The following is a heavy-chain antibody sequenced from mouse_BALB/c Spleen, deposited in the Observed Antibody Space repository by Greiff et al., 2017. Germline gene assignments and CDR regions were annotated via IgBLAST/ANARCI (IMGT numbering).Heavy chain of an antibody. CDR1: GFTFSSFG. J-gene: IGHJ1*01. CDR3: ARKGGTTVVDWYFDV. D-gene: IGHD1-1*01. Sequence: EVHLVESGGGLVQPGGSRKLSCAASGFTFSSFGMHWVRQAPEKGLEWVAYISSGSSTIYYADTVKGRFTISRDNPKNTLFLQMTSLRSEDTAMYYCARKGGTTVVDWYFDVWGAGTTVTVSS. V-gene: IGHV5-17*02. CDR2: ISSGSSTI.